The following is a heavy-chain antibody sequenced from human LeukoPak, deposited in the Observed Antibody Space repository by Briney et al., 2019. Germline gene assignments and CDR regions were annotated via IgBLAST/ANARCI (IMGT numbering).Heavy chain of an antibody. Sequence: GGSLRLSCAASGFTFSSYWMHWVRQAPGKGLVWVSRLNSDGTTTGYADSVKGRFTISRDNAKNTLYLQMNSLRAEDTAVYYCTRSSSGFDYWGQGTLVTVPS. D-gene: IGHD6-6*01. V-gene: IGHV3-74*01. J-gene: IGHJ4*02. CDR2: LNSDGTTT. CDR3: TRSSSGFDY. CDR1: GFTFSSYW.